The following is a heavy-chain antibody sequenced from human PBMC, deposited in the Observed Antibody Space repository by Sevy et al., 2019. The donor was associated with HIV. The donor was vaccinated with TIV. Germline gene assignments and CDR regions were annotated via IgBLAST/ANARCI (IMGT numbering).Heavy chain of an antibody. J-gene: IGHJ4*02. CDR3: AMAADTAMVYFDY. D-gene: IGHD5-18*01. CDR1: GFTVSSNY. V-gene: IGHV3-53*01. Sequence: GGSLRLSCAASGFTVSSNYMSWDRQAPGKGLEWVSVIYSGGSTYYADSVKGRFTISRDNSKNTLYLQMNSLRAEDTAVYYCAMAADTAMVYFDYWGQGTLVTVSS. CDR2: IYSGGST.